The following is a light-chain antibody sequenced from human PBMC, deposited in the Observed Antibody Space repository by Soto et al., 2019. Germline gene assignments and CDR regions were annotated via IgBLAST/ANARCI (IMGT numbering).Light chain of an antibody. V-gene: IGLV1-40*01. CDR2: GNS. Sequence: QSVLTQPPSVSGAPGQRVTISCTGSSSNIGAGYDVHWYQQLPGTAPKLLISGNSNRPSGVPDRFSRSKSGTSASLAITGIQAEDEADYYCQSYDSSLSGWVFGGGTKLPVL. CDR1: SSNIGAGYD. CDR3: QSYDSSLSGWV. J-gene: IGLJ3*02.